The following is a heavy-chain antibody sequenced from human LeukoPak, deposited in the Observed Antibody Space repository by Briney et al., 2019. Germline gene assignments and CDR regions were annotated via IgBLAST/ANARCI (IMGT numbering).Heavy chain of an antibody. CDR1: GDSVSSNRAA. Sequence: SQTLSLTCAISGDSVSSNRAAWNCIRQSPSRGLEWLGRTYYRSKWYNDYAVSVKSRITINPDTSKNQFSLQLNSVTPEDTAVYYCARDPTSSSSWFDYWGQGTLVTVSS. D-gene: IGHD6-13*01. V-gene: IGHV6-1*01. CDR2: TYYRSKWYN. J-gene: IGHJ4*02. CDR3: ARDPTSSSSWFDY.